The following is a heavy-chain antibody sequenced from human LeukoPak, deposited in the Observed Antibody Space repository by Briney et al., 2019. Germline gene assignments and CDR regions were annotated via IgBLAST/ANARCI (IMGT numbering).Heavy chain of an antibody. Sequence: SSVNVSRKASGYTFTGYYMHWVRQAPGEGLEGMGGVNANSGGTNYAQKFQGRVTMTRDTSISTASMELSRLRSDDTAVYYCARVIPGPEPFDYWGQGTLVTVSS. V-gene: IGHV1-2*02. CDR2: VNANSGGT. CDR3: ARVIPGPEPFDY. D-gene: IGHD1-14*01. J-gene: IGHJ4*02. CDR1: GYTFTGYY.